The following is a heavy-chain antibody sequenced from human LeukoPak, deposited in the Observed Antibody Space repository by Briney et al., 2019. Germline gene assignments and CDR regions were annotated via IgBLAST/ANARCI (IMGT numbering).Heavy chain of an antibody. V-gene: IGHV4-39*01. CDR2: FHFSGST. CDR1: GASVTMGSYY. J-gene: IGHJ5*02. Sequence: SETLSLTCSVSGASVTMGSYYWAWIRQPPGKGLEWIGTFHFSGSTYYNPSLKSRVTISVDTSKNSVSLMLRSVTAADTAVYYCARHYSGSYYLWGQGTLVTVSS. CDR3: ARHYSGSYYL. D-gene: IGHD1-26*01.